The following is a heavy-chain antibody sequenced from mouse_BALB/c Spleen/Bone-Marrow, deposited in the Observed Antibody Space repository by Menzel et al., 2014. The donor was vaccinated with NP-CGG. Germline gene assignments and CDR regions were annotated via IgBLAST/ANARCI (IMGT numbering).Heavy chain of an antibody. Sequence: VQLQQSGAELVRSGASVKLSCTASGFNIKDYYIHWVKQRPEQGLEWIGWIDPENGDTEYAPKFQGKATMTADTSSNTAYLQLSSLTSEDTAVYYCNALTATRGFFDYWGQGTALTVSS. CDR2: IDPENGDT. J-gene: IGHJ2*01. CDR1: GFNIKDYY. V-gene: IGHV14-4*02. CDR3: NALTATRGFFDY. D-gene: IGHD4-1*01.